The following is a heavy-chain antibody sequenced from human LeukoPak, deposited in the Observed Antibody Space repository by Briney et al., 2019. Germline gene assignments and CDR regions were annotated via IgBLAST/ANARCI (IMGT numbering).Heavy chain of an antibody. D-gene: IGHD2-21*02. CDR1: GLNFTYAW. CDR3: AKLDGGDFP. Sequence: PGGSLRLSCATSGLNFTYAWMSWVRQAPGKGLEWVSGISRSGDRSYYADSVKGRFTISRDNSKNTLYLQINSLRVDDTAVYYCAKLDGGDFPWSQGTLVTVSS. CDR2: ISRSGDRS. J-gene: IGHJ4*02. V-gene: IGHV3-23*01.